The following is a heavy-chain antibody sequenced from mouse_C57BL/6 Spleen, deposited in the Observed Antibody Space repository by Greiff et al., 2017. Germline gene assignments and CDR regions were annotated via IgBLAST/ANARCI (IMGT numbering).Heavy chain of an antibody. J-gene: IGHJ1*03. CDR1: GYTFTSYW. CDR2: IDPSDSYT. Sequence: VQLQQPGAELVMPGASVKLSCKASGYTFTSYWMHWVKQRPGQGLEWIGEIDPSDSYTNYNQKFKGKSTLTVDKSSSTAYMQLSSLTSEDSAVYYCARFYYYGSSPFDVWGTGTTVTVSS. CDR3: ARFYYYGSSPFDV. V-gene: IGHV1-69*01. D-gene: IGHD1-1*01.